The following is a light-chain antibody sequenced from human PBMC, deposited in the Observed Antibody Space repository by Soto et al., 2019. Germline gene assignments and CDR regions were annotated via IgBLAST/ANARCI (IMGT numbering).Light chain of an antibody. CDR1: QSVSSN. Sequence: EIVMTQSPATLSVSPGERATLSCRASQSVSSNLAWYQQKPGQAPRLLIYGASTRATGIPARFSGSGSGTEVTLTISSLQSEDFAVYYCQQYNNWPWTFGQGTKVAIK. J-gene: IGKJ1*01. V-gene: IGKV3-15*01. CDR3: QQYNNWPWT. CDR2: GAS.